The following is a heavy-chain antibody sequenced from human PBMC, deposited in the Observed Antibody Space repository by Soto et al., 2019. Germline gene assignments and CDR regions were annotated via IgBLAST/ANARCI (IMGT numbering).Heavy chain of an antibody. D-gene: IGHD3-10*01. CDR3: SRHGFGPLHGLVDV. Sequence: QVQLQESGPGLVKPSETLSLTCTVSGGSITNYYCSWFRQPPGKGLEWIGYIQYNGYSAYNLSLKRRVTMSMDTSKTRFSLMVTAVTATETSVYYCSRHGFGPLHGLVDVWGQGTTVIVSS. CDR2: IQYNGYS. J-gene: IGHJ6*02. CDR1: GGSITNYY. V-gene: IGHV4-59*08.